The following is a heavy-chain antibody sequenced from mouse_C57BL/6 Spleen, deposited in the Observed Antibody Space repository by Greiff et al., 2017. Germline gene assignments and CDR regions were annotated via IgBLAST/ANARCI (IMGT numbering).Heavy chain of an antibody. CDR3: ARVWDPYAMDY. CDR1: GYTFTSYW. CDR2: VYPGSGST. D-gene: IGHD4-1*01. V-gene: IGHV1-55*01. J-gene: IGHJ4*01. Sequence: QVQLQQPGAELVKPGASVKMSCKASGYTFTSYWITWVKQRPGQGLEWIGDVYPGSGSTNYNEKFKGKATLTVDTSSSTAYMQLSRPTSEDSAVXYCARVWDPYAMDYWGQGTSVTVSS.